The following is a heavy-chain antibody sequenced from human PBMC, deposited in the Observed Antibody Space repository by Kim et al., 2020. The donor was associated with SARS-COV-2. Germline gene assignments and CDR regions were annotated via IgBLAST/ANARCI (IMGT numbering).Heavy chain of an antibody. J-gene: IGHJ6*02. CDR1: GYTFTGYY. D-gene: IGHD1-26*01. V-gene: IGHV1-2*02. CDR2: INPNSGGT. CDR3: ARDPFYREWEPTRGGYYYYGMDV. Sequence: ASVKVSCKASGYTFTGYYMHWVRQAPGQGLEWMGWINPNSGGTNYAQKFQGRVTMTRDTSISTAYMELSRLRSDDTAVYYCARDPFYREWEPTRGGYYYYGMDVWGQGTTVTVSS.